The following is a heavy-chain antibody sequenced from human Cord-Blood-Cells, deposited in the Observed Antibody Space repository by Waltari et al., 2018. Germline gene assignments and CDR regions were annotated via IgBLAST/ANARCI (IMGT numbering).Heavy chain of an antibody. D-gene: IGHD3-10*01. J-gene: IGHJ5*02. CDR1: GGSFSGYY. CDR2: INHSGST. Sequence: QVQLQQWGAGLLKPSETLSLTCAVYGGSFSGYYWSWIRQPPGKGLEWIGEINHSGSTNHNPSLKRRVTISVDTSNNQFSLKLSSVTAADTAVYDWASITLKKAVLNWFDPWGQGTLVTVSS. CDR3: ASITLKKAVLNWFDP. V-gene: IGHV4-34*01.